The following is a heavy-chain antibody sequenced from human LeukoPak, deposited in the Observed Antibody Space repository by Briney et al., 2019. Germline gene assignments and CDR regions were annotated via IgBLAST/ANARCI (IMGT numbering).Heavy chain of an antibody. J-gene: IGHJ5*02. CDR3: ARDGRSSYCSGGSCPHWFDP. CDR1: GGSFSGYY. CDR2: INHSGST. Sequence: ASETLSLTCAVYGGSFSGYYWSWIRQPPGKGLEWIGEINHSGSTNYNPSLKSRVTISVGTSKNQFSLKLSSVTAADTAVYYCARDGRSSYCSGGSCPHWFDPWGQGTLVTVSS. D-gene: IGHD2-15*01. V-gene: IGHV4-34*01.